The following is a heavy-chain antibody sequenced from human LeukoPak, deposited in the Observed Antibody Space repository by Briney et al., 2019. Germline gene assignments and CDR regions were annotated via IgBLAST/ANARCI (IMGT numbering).Heavy chain of an antibody. Sequence: ASVKVSCKASGGTFSSYAISWVRQAPGQGLEWMGWISAYNGNTNYAQKLQGRVTMTTDTSTSTAYMELRSLRSDDTAVYYCARVMEAYYDFWSGYQDYYGMDVWGQGTTVTVSS. CDR1: GGTFSSYA. CDR3: ARVMEAYYDFWSGYQDYYGMDV. V-gene: IGHV1-18*01. J-gene: IGHJ6*02. CDR2: ISAYNGNT. D-gene: IGHD3-3*01.